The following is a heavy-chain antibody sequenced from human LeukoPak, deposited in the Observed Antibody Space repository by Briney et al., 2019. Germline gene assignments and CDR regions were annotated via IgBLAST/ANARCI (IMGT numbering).Heavy chain of an antibody. CDR2: ICGSGGRT. CDR1: GFTFSSYA. D-gene: IGHD6-13*01. V-gene: IGHV3-23*01. J-gene: IGHJ6*03. CDR3: ANLRQQLVYYCYYMDV. Sequence: GGSLRLSCAASGFTFSSYAMRWVRQAPGKGLEWVSAICGSGGRTYYADSVKGRFTIPRDNSKNTLYLQMTSLRAEDTAVYYCANLRQQLVYYCYYMDVWGKGTTVTVSS.